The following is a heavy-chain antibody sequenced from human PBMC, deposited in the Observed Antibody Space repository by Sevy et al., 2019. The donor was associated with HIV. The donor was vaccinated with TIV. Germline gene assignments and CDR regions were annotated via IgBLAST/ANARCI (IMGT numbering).Heavy chain of an antibody. CDR2: ISKDGGTT. CDR1: GFSFSGYA. D-gene: IGHD4-4*01. J-gene: IGHJ4*02. CDR3: VKGPRHEYSNYGLDY. V-gene: IGHV3-64D*06. Sequence: GGSLRLSCSASGFSFSGYAMYWVRQAPGKGPECVSTISKDGGTTYYAGSVKGRFTIFRDNSKNTLCLQMSSLRAEDTALYYCVKGPRHEYSNYGLDYWGQGTVVTVSS.